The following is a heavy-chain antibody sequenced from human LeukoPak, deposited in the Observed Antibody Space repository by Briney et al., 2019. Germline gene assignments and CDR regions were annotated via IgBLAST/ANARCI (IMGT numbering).Heavy chain of an antibody. CDR3: ARTYDFGRGPPGDAFDN. D-gene: IGHD3-3*01. CDR2: IDARSGIT. CDR1: GFTFRIFG. Sequence: GSLRLSCAASGFTFRIFGLNWVRQAPGEGPEWVSYIDARSGITYYADSVQGRFTISRDDARESVFLQMDGLRVDDTAVYYCARTYDFGRGPPGDAFDNWGPGTWVIVSS. V-gene: IGHV3-48*04. J-gene: IGHJ3*02.